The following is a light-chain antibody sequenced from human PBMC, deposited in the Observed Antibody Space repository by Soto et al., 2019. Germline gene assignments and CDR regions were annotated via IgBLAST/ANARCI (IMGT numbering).Light chain of an antibody. CDR2: KAS. CDR1: QSISSW. Sequence: DIQMTQSPSPLSSSVGDRVTITCRAGQSISSWLAWYQQKPGKAPKLLIYKASSLESGVPSRFSGSGSGTDFTLTISSLQPEDFATYYCLQKYFYPFTVGPGTKVDIK. CDR3: LQKYFYPFT. J-gene: IGKJ3*01. V-gene: IGKV1-5*03.